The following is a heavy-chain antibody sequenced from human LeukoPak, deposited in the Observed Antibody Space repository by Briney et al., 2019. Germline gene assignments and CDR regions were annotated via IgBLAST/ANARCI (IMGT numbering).Heavy chain of an antibody. V-gene: IGHV4-39*07. J-gene: IGHJ5*02. CDR2: IYYSGST. Sequence: SETLSLTCTVSGGSISSGSYYWGWIRQPPGKGLEWIGSIYYSGSTYYNPPLKSRVTISVDTSKNQFSLKLSSVTAADTAVYYCARSLPNFSGSYSPYNWFDPWGQGTLVTVSS. CDR3: ARSLPNFSGSYSPYNWFDP. D-gene: IGHD1-26*01. CDR1: GGSISSGSYY.